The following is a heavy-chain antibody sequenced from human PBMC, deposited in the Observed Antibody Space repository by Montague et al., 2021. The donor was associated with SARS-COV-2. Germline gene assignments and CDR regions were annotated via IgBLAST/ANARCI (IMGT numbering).Heavy chain of an antibody. J-gene: IGHJ6*02. CDR1: GGSISSYY. D-gene: IGHD5-18*01. V-gene: IGHV4-59*01. Sequence: SETLSLTCTVSGGSISSYYWCWIRQRPGTGMEWVGIIYYSCSTNYNSTLTRRVTITVDTSTTQFSLKLSSVTAAATAVYYCAGISKYGYGIYYYGMDVWGQGTTVTVSS. CDR2: IYYSCST. CDR3: AGISKYGYGIYYYGMDV.